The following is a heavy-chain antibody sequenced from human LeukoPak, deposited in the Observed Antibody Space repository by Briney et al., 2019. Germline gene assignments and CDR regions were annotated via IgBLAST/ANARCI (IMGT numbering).Heavy chain of an antibody. V-gene: IGHV4-59*01. D-gene: IGHD1-20*01. CDR1: GGSISSDY. J-gene: IGHJ6*03. CDR3: ARDVARHNWNESKMGYYYYMDV. Sequence: AETLSLTCTVSGGSISSDYWSWIRQPPGKGLEGIGDIYYRGSTNYNPSLKSRVTISVDTSKNQFSLKLSSVTAADTAVYYCARDVARHNWNESKMGYYYYMDVWGKGTTVTVSS. CDR2: IYYRGST.